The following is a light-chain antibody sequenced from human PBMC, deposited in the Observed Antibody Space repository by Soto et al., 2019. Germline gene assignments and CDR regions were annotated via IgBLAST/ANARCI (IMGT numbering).Light chain of an antibody. CDR1: QDINNA. Sequence: DLQMTQSPLSLSASLGDRFTITCQASQDINNALDWYQQKPGKAAKLLISDALNLGMGVTPRFSGSEPGTDFTITISSLQPEDCAIYFCQRANSFPITVGQVTRLEI. CDR2: DAL. CDR3: QRANSFPIT. V-gene: IGKV1-12*01. J-gene: IGKJ5*01.